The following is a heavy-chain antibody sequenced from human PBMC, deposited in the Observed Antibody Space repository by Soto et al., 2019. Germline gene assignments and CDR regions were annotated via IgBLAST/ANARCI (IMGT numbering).Heavy chain of an antibody. CDR1: GFTFSSYS. Sequence: LRVSCAASGFTFSSYSMNWVRQAPGKGLEWVSSISSSSSYIYYADSVKGRFTISRDNAKNSLYLQMNSLRAEDTAVYYCARANKRILTGYYSLDYWGHGTLVTVSS. CDR3: ARANKRILTGYYSLDY. V-gene: IGHV3-21*01. D-gene: IGHD3-9*01. J-gene: IGHJ4*01. CDR2: ISSSSSYI.